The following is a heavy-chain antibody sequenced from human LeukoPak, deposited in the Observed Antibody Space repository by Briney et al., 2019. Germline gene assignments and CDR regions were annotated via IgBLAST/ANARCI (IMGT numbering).Heavy chain of an antibody. J-gene: IGHJ4*02. Sequence: VGSLRLSCAASGYTFTGYYMHWVRQAPGQGLEWMGWINPNAGGTNYAQTFKGRVTMTRDTSISTAYMELSSLRSDDTAMYYCARAPGIVMVFPPRLDFWGQGTLVTVSS. D-gene: IGHD3-22*01. CDR1: GYTFTGYY. CDR2: INPNAGGT. V-gene: IGHV1-2*02. CDR3: ARAPGIVMVFPPRLDF.